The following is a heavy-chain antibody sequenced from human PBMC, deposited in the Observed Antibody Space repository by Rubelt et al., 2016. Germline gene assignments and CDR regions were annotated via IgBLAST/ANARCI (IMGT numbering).Heavy chain of an antibody. CDR2: IYYSGST. D-gene: IGHD6-13*01. Sequence: QVQLQESGPGLVKPSETLSLTCPVSVGSISSYSWSWIRQPPGKGLGWIGYIYYSGSTNYNPSLKSRVTISVDTSKNQFSLKLSSVTAADTAVYYCARGDDQQLFDYWGQGTLVTVSS. J-gene: IGHJ4*02. CDR1: VGSISSYS. V-gene: IGHV4-59*01. CDR3: ARGDDQQLFDY.